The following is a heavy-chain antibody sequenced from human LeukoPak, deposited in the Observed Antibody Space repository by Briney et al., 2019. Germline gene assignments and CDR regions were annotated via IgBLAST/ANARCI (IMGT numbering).Heavy chain of an antibody. CDR2: INSCGSS. Sequence: GGSLRLSCAASGFTVSSNYMSWVRQAPGKGLEWVPVINSCGSSYYADSVKGRLTIYGDDSKNTLYLQMNSLRAEDTAVYYCARVAGGSSWSLSNYYYYIMDVWGQGTTVTV. CDR1: GFTVSSNY. V-gene: IGHV3-66*01. D-gene: IGHD6-13*01. CDR3: ARVAGGSSWSLSNYYYYIMDV. J-gene: IGHJ6*02.